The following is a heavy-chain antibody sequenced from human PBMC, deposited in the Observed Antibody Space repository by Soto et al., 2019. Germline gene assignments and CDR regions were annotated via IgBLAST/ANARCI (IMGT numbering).Heavy chain of an antibody. V-gene: IGHV3-30*18. CDR3: EKHVKWNFEEFCLDI. CDR1: GFTFSSYG. Sequence: QVQLVESGGGVVQPGRSLRLSCTGSGFTFSSYGMHWVRQAPGKGLEWVAVISYDGSKKYYGDSVKGRFTISRDNSKNTLILQIKRMKSEDTVVYYLEKHVKWNFEEFCLDIWGQGTMVNVSS. J-gene: IGHJ3*02. D-gene: IGHD3-10*01. CDR2: ISYDGSKK.